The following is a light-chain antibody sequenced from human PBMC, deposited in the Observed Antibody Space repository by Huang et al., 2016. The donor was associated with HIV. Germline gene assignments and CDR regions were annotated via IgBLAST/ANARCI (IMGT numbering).Light chain of an antibody. Sequence: EIVMTQSPATLSVSPGERAPLSCRASQSVSSNLAWYQQKPGQAPRLLIYGASTRDTGIPARFSGSGSGTEFTLTISSLQSEDFAVYYCQQYNNWLGTFGQGTKLEIK. CDR1: QSVSSN. V-gene: IGKV3-15*01. J-gene: IGKJ2*01. CDR2: GAS. CDR3: QQYNNWLGT.